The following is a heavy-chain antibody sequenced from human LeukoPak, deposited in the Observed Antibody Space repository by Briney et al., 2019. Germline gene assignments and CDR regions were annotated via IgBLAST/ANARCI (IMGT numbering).Heavy chain of an antibody. J-gene: IGHJ4*02. D-gene: IGHD5-12*01. Sequence: GRSLRLSCAASGFSFSSHGMHWVRQAPGKGLEWVAVIWYDGSNKYYADSVKGRFTISRDNSKNTLYLQMNSLRAEDTAVYYCAKGRGYSGYDSPYFDYWGQGTLVTVSS. CDR1: GFSFSSHG. CDR2: IWYDGSNK. V-gene: IGHV3-33*06. CDR3: AKGRGYSGYDSPYFDY.